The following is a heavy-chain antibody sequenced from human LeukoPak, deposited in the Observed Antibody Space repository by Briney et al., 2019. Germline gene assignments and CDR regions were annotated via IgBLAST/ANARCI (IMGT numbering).Heavy chain of an antibody. J-gene: IGHJ4*02. V-gene: IGHV3-48*03. CDR3: ARRYCSSTSCLLDY. Sequence: GGSLRLSCAAFGFTFSSYEMNRVRQAPGKGLEWVSYISSTSGSTIYYADSVKGRFTISRDNAKNSLYLQMNSLRAEDTAVYYCARRYCSSTSCLLDYWGQGTLVTVSS. CDR1: GFTFSSYE. CDR2: ISSTSGSTI. D-gene: IGHD2-2*01.